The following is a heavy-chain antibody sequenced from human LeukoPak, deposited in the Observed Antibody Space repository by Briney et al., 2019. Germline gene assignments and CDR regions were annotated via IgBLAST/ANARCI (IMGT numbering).Heavy chain of an antibody. V-gene: IGHV4-39*01. D-gene: IGHD1-26*01. CDR3: ARRALGKDWFDP. Sequence: PSETLSLTCTVSGDSISSSSYYWGWIRQPPGKGLEWIAIIYYSGKTYYNSSLKSRVSISVDTSNNQSSLKLSSVSAADTAVYYCARRALGKDWFDPWGPGTLVTVSS. CDR2: IYYSGKT. J-gene: IGHJ5*02. CDR1: GDSISSSSYY.